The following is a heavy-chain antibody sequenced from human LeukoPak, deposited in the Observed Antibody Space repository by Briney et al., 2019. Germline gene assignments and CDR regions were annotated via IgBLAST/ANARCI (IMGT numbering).Heavy chain of an antibody. CDR1: GFTLSSYW. V-gene: IGHV3-74*01. Sequence: PGGALRLSCAPSGFTLSSYWMHWLRQAPAEGLVGVARINGGGIRTNYAHYVNGRFTSSRDNANNTLYLQMNSLRGEDAAVYYCARGPSSNWGDFDYWGQGTLVIASS. J-gene: IGHJ4*02. CDR2: INGGGIRT. CDR3: ARGPSSNWGDFDY. D-gene: IGHD7-27*01.